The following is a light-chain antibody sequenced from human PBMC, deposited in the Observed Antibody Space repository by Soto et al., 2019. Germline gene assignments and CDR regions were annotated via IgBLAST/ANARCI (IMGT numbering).Light chain of an antibody. V-gene: IGKV1-5*01. J-gene: IGKJ1*01. CDR2: DAS. CDR3: QHYNSYSWT. Sequence: HMSHSPSTLSVSVGDRVTITCRASQFISSWLAWYQQKPGKAPKLLIYDASSLESGVPSRFSGSGSGTEFTLTICSLQPDDFATYYSQHYNSYSWTFGQGTNVDIK. CDR1: QFISSW.